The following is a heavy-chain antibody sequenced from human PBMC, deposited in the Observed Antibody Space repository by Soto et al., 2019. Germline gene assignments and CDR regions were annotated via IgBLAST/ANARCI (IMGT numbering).Heavy chain of an antibody. CDR1: GDSMSRGDYY. V-gene: IGHV4-30-4*01. J-gene: IGHJ3*02. CDR3: ARDPPYAYGDLSHVFDM. D-gene: IGHD4-17*01. Sequence: QVQLQESGPGLVKPSQTLSLSCTVSGDSMSRGDYYWSWIRLPPGKGLEWIGFVYHTGSTYYSPSLQGRVDTSVLTSKNPFSLKLNSVTAADTAVYYCARDPPYAYGDLSHVFDMWGKGSMVTVSS. CDR2: VYHTGST.